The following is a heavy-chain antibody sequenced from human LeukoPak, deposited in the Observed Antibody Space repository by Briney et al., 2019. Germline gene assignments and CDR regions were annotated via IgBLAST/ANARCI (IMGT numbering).Heavy chain of an antibody. D-gene: IGHD5-24*01. CDR3: ASGRRDGSIDI. Sequence: SETLSLTCTVSNGSISSRSYYWGWIRQSPGKGLEWIAYIHDSGSTYYNPSLKSRVSISIDTSKNQFSLKLNSVTAADTAVYYCASGRRDGSIDIWGQGTMVTVSS. J-gene: IGHJ3*02. V-gene: IGHV4-39*07. CDR1: NGSISSRSYY. CDR2: IHDSGST.